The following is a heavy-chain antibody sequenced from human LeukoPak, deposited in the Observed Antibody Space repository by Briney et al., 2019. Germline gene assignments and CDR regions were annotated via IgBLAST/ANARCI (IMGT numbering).Heavy chain of an antibody. CDR3: AKEGPRTYYYDSSGND. Sequence: GGSLRLSCLASGFTFSSYAMSWVRQAPGKGLEWVSAISGSGGSTYYADSVKGRFTISRDHSKNTLYLQMNSLRAEDTAIYYCAKEGPRTYYYDSSGNDWGQGTLVTVSS. D-gene: IGHD3-22*01. V-gene: IGHV3-23*01. CDR1: GFTFSSYA. CDR2: ISGSGGST. J-gene: IGHJ4*02.